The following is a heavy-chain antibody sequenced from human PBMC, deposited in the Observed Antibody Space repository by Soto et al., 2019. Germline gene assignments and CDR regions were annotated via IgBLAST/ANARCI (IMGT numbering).Heavy chain of an antibody. Sequence: QVQLVESGGGVVQPGRSLRLSCAASGFTFSSYAMHWVRQAPGKGLEWVAVISYDGSNKYYADSVKGRFTISRDNSKNTVYLPMNRLSAEETAVYYCARRWSTEYWGQGTLVTVSS. CDR2: ISYDGSNK. CDR3: ARRWSTEY. V-gene: IGHV3-30-3*01. J-gene: IGHJ4*02. CDR1: GFTFSSYA. D-gene: IGHD6-13*01.